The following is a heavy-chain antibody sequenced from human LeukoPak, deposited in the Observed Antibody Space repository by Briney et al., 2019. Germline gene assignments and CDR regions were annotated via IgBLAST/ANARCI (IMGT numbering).Heavy chain of an antibody. CDR2: ISWNSGSI. V-gene: IGHV3-9*01. Sequence: PGGSLRLSCAASGFTFADYAMHWVRQAPGKGLEWVSGISWNSGSIGYADSVKGRFTISRDNAKNSLYLQMNSLRAEDTAVYYCAGRVTGYSSGYVYWGQGTLVTVSS. J-gene: IGHJ4*02. CDR3: AGRVTGYSSGYVY. D-gene: IGHD5-18*01. CDR1: GFTFADYA.